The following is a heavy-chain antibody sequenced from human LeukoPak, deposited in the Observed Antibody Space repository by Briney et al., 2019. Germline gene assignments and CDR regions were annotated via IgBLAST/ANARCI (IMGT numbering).Heavy chain of an antibody. Sequence: ASVKVSCKASGYTFTSYYMHWVRQVPGQGLEWMGIINPSGGSTSYAQKFQGRVTMTRDTSTSTVYMELSSLRSEDTAVYYCARAKRAVAGYYYYYGMDVWGQGTTVTVSS. J-gene: IGHJ6*02. CDR3: ARAKRAVAGYYYYYGMDV. CDR2: INPSGGST. D-gene: IGHD6-19*01. V-gene: IGHV1-46*01. CDR1: GYTFTSYY.